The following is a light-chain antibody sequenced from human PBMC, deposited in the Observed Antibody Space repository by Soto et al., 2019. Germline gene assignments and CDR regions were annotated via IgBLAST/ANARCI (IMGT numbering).Light chain of an antibody. Sequence: QYALTQPASVSGSPGQSITISCTGTSSDVGGYNYVSWYQQHPGKAPKLMIYEVSNRPSGVSNRFSGSKSGNTASLTISGLQAEDEADDYCSSDTSSSTPYVFGTGTKLTVL. V-gene: IGLV2-14*01. J-gene: IGLJ1*01. CDR1: SSDVGGYNY. CDR3: SSDTSSSTPYV. CDR2: EVS.